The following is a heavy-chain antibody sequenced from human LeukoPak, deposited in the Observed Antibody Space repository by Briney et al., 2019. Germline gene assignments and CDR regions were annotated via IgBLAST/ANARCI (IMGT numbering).Heavy chain of an antibody. CDR3: ARDTGSVADFDY. J-gene: IGHJ4*02. CDR2: IYSGGGT. CDR1: GFTVSNTY. V-gene: IGHV3-53*01. Sequence: GGSLRLSCAASGFTVSNTYMSWVRQAPGKGLEWVSLIYSGGGTYSADSVKGRFTISRDNAKNSLYLQMNSLRAEDTAVYYCARDTGSVADFDYWGQGTLVTVSS. D-gene: IGHD4-17*01.